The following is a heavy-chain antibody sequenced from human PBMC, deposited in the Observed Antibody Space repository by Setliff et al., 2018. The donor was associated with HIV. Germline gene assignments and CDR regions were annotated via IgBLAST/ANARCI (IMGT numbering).Heavy chain of an antibody. V-gene: IGHV4-39*01. CDR1: GASISSSSHH. CDR2: IYYTGST. Sequence: SETLSLTCTISGASISSSSHHWAWIRQPPGKGLEYIGNIYYTGSTHHNPSLESRVATSVDTSKNQFSLKLSSVTAADTAIYYCAKQMKSMGPYDGFDIWGQGTMVTVSS. CDR3: AKQMKSMGPYDGFDI. D-gene: IGHD3-10*01. J-gene: IGHJ3*02.